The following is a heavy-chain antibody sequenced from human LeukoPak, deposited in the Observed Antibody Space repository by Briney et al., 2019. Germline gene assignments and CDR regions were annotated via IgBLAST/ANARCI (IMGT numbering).Heavy chain of an antibody. D-gene: IGHD3-22*01. V-gene: IGHV4-39*07. CDR2: IFYSGST. J-gene: IGHJ3*02. Sequence: SETLSLTCTVSGGSISSYYWSWIRQPPGKGLEWIGSIFYSGSTYYKPSLKSRVSILIDMSKNQLSLKLSSVTAADTAVYYCARDGYYESSGYDAFDIWGQGTMVTVSS. CDR1: GGSISSYY. CDR3: ARDGYYESSGYDAFDI.